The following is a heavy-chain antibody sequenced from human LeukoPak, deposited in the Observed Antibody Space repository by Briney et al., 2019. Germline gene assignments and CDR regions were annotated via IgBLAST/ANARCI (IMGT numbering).Heavy chain of an antibody. D-gene: IGHD2-21*02. CDR3: ARRLDSYSFDY. CDR2: IFYTGNI. CDR1: GYSIGGSNYY. J-gene: IGHJ4*02. V-gene: IGHV4-39*01. Sequence: PSETLSLTCTVSGYSIGGSNYYWGWVRQPPGKGLEWIGSIFYTGNIYYKSSLKSRVTVSVDTSRNQFFLNLNSVTAADTAVYYCARRLDSYSFDYWGQGTLVTVSS.